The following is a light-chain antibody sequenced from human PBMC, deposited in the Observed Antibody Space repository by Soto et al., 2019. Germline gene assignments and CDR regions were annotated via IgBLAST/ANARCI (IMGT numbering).Light chain of an antibody. J-gene: IGKJ1*01. CDR2: GAS. Sequence: EIVMTQSPATLSVSPGERATLSCRASQSVTSSLAWYQQKHGQAPRLLIYGASTRATGIPARFSGTGSGTEFTLTISSLQSEDFAVYYCQQYNNWPLWTFGQGTKVEIK. V-gene: IGKV3-15*01. CDR1: QSVTSS. CDR3: QQYNNWPLWT.